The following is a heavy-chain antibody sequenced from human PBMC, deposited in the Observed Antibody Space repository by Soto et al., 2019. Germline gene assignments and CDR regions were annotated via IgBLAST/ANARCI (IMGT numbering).Heavy chain of an antibody. V-gene: IGHV6-1*01. D-gene: IGHD2-15*01. CDR2: AYYRSRWYS. J-gene: IGHJ6*02. CDR3: ARSEEDSDYYYYGMDV. Sequence: SQTLSLTCVGSGDTVSSNSVAWNWVRQSPSRGLEWLGRAYYRSRWYSDYVVSVRSRIDINADTSKNQFSLQLNSVTPEDTAVYYCARSEEDSDYYYYGMDVWGQGTTVTVSS. CDR1: GDTVSSNSVA.